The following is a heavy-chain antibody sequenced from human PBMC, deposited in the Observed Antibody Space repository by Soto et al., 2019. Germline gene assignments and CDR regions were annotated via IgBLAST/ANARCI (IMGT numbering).Heavy chain of an antibody. Sequence: GGSLRLSCAASGFTFSIYAMSWVRQAPGKGLEWVSAISGSGGSTYYADSVKGRFTISRDNSKNTLYLQMNSLRAEDTAVYYCAKGKTGYYDSSGDYWGQGTLVTVSS. CDR2: ISGSGGST. V-gene: IGHV3-23*01. CDR1: GFTFSIYA. CDR3: AKGKTGYYDSSGDY. J-gene: IGHJ4*02. D-gene: IGHD3-22*01.